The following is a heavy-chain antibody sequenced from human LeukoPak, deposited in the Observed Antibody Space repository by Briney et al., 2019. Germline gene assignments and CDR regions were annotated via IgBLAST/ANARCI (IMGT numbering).Heavy chain of an antibody. V-gene: IGHV4-59*12. CDR2: IYHSGST. CDR3: ARVRGITGTTAFDY. CDR1: GGSISSYY. D-gene: IGHD1-14*01. Sequence: SETLSLTCTVSGGSISSYYWSWIRQPPGKGLEWVGYIYHSGSTYYNPSLKSRVTISVDRSKNQFSLKLSSVTAADTAVYYCARVRGITGTTAFDYRGQGTLVTVSS. J-gene: IGHJ4*02.